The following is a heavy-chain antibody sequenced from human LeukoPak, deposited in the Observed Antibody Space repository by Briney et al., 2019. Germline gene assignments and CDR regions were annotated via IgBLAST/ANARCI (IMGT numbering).Heavy chain of an antibody. CDR2: ISWNSGSI. Sequence: HSGGSLRLSCAASGFTVSSNYMSWVRQAPGKGLEWVSGISWNSGSIGYADSVKGRFTISRDNAKNSLYLQMNSLRAEDTALYYCAKDNVAVGEMAYAFDIWGQGTMVTVSS. CDR3: AKDNVAVGEMAYAFDI. V-gene: IGHV3-9*01. J-gene: IGHJ3*02. D-gene: IGHD5-24*01. CDR1: GFTVSSNY.